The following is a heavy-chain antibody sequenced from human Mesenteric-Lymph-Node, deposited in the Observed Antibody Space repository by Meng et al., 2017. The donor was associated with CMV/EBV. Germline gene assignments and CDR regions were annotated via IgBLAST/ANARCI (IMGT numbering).Heavy chain of an antibody. J-gene: IGHJ3*02. D-gene: IGHD2-2*01. CDR1: GFTFSSYG. Sequence: GGSLRLSCAASGFTFSSYGMHWVRQAPGKGLEWVAFIRYDGSNKYYADSVKGRFTISRDNSKNTLYLQMNSLRAEDTAVYYCAKKATRYCSSTSCLKDAFDIWGQGTMVTV. CDR3: AKKATRYCSSTSCLKDAFDI. CDR2: IRYDGSNK. V-gene: IGHV3-30*02.